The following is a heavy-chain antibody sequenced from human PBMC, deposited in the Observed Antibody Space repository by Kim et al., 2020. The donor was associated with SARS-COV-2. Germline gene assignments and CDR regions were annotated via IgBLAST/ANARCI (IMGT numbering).Heavy chain of an antibody. D-gene: IGHD2-2*02. CDR2: INHSGST. CDR3: ARGGRIVVVPAAIKAYFYY. V-gene: IGHV4-34*01. CDR1: GGSFSGYY. Sequence: SETLSLTCAVYGGSFSGYYWRWIRQPPGKGLEWIGEINHSGSTNYNPSLKSRVTISVDTSKNQFSLKLSSVTAADTAVYYCARGGRIVVVPAAIKAYFYYCGQGTLVTASP. J-gene: IGHJ4*02.